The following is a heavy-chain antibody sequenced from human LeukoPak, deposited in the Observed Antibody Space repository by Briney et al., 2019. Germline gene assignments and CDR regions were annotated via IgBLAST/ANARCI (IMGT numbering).Heavy chain of an antibody. CDR1: GGTFSSYA. V-gene: IGHV1-69*01. D-gene: IGHD3-10*01. CDR3: ARVGDYGSGSYFFDY. CDR2: IIPIFGTA. Sequence: SVKVSCKASGGTFSSYAISWVRQAPGQGLEWMGGIIPIFGTANYAQKFQGRVTITADESTSTAYMELSSLRFEDTAVYYCARVGDYGSGSYFFDYWGQGTLVTVSS. J-gene: IGHJ4*02.